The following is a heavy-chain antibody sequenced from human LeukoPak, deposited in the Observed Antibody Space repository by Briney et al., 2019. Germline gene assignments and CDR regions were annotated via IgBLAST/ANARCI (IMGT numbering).Heavy chain of an antibody. J-gene: IGHJ4*02. V-gene: IGHV1-58*02. CDR2: IAVGSGNT. CDR3: ALTLGSYYDY. Sequence: GASVKVSCKASGYTFSSFGISWVRQAPGQGLEWMGWIAVGSGNTNYAQKFQERVTITRDMSTSTAYMELSSLRSEDTAVYYCALTLGSYYDYWGQGTLVTVSS. D-gene: IGHD1-26*01. CDR1: GYTFSSFG.